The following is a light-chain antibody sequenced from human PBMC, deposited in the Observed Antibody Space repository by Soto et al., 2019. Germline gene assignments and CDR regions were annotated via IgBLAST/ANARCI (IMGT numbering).Light chain of an antibody. CDR1: KLGDKY. CDR3: QAWDSSTACV. J-gene: IGLJ1*01. CDR2: QDS. Sequence: SYDLTQPPSVSVSPGQTASITCSGDKLGDKYACWYQQKPGQSPVLVIYQDSKRPSGIPERFSGSNSGNTATLTISGTQAMDEADYYCQAWDSSTACVFGTGTKLTVL. V-gene: IGLV3-1*01.